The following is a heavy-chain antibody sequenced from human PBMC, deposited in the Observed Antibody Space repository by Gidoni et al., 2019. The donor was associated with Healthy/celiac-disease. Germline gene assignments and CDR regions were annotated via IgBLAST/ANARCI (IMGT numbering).Heavy chain of an antibody. Sequence: QVQLVQSGAEVKKPGASVKVSCKVSGYTLTELSMHWVRQAPGKGLEWMGGFDPEDGETIYAQKFQGRVTMTEDTSTDTAYMELSSLRSEDTAVYYCATRGVEMATDLYYYYYGMDVWGQGTTVTVSS. CDR3: ATRGVEMATDLYYYYYGMDV. D-gene: IGHD5-12*01. J-gene: IGHJ6*02. CDR2: FDPEDGET. CDR1: GYTLTELS. V-gene: IGHV1-24*01.